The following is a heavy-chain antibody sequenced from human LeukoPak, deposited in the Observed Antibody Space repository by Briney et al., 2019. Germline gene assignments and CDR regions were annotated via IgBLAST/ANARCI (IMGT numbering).Heavy chain of an antibody. J-gene: IGHJ4*02. Sequence: GGSLRLSCAVAGLTFTTYWMSWFRQAPGNWLGWVANIDEDGSQKFSVESVKGRFTIPRDNARNSLSLQMNSLRVEDTAVYYCARDWFDGDYDRFDYWGQGTLVTVSS. CDR3: ARDWFDGDYDRFDY. D-gene: IGHD4-17*01. CDR2: IDEDGSQK. CDR1: GLTFTTYW. V-gene: IGHV3-7*03.